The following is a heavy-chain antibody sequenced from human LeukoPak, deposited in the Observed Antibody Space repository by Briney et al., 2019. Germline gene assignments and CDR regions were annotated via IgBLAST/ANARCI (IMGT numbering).Heavy chain of an antibody. J-gene: IGHJ6*02. CDR1: GYTFTGYY. Sequence: GASVKVSCKASGYTFTGYYMHWVRQAPGQGLEWMGWINPNSGGTNYAQKFQGRVTMTRDTSISTAYMELSRLRSDDTAVYYCARDPGGAVAATAYYGMDVWDQGTTVTVSS. CDR2: INPNSGGT. CDR3: ARDPGGAVAATAYYGMDV. D-gene: IGHD6-19*01. V-gene: IGHV1-2*02.